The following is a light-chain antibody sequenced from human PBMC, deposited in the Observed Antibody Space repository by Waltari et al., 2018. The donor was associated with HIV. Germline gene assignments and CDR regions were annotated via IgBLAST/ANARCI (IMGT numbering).Light chain of an antibody. CDR3: QQSESYPLT. Sequence: DTQLTQSPSFLSASVGDRVSITCRASPDVSNFLAWYQKKPGTAPKRLIYGASTLQSGVPSIFGGRRSGGQFTVTIKSLQPDDCATYYCQQSESYPLTFGHGTRL. CDR2: GAS. J-gene: IGKJ5*01. CDR1: PDVSNF. V-gene: IGKV1-9*01.